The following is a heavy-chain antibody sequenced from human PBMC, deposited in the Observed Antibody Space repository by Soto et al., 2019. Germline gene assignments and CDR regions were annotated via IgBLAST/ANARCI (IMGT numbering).Heavy chain of an antibody. V-gene: IGHV1-8*01. CDR2: MNSNSGNT. J-gene: IGHJ3*02. D-gene: IGHD1-7*01. CDR1: GYTFTSYD. Sequence: QVQLVQSGAEVKKPGASVKVSCKASGYTFTSYDINWVRQATGQGLEWMGWMNSNSGNTGYAQKFQGRVTMNRNTSISTAYMELSSLRSEDTTVYYCALNFPRVAFDIWGQGTMVTVSS. CDR3: ALNFPRVAFDI.